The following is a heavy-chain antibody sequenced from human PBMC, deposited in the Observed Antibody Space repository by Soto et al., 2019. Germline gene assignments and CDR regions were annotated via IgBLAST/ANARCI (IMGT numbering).Heavy chain of an antibody. CDR2: INHSGST. J-gene: IGHJ6*02. Sequence: PSETLSLTCAVYGGSFSGYYWSWIRQPPGKGLEWIGEINHSGSTNYNPSLKSRVTISVDTSKNQFSLKLSSVAAADTAVYYCARRSGYEDVWGQGTTVTVSS. CDR1: GGSFSGYY. CDR3: ARRSGYEDV. D-gene: IGHD5-12*01. V-gene: IGHV4-34*01.